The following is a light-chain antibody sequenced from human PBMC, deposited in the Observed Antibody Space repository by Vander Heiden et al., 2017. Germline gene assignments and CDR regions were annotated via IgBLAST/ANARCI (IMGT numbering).Light chain of an antibody. CDR3: QVWDTNTVL. CDR2: RDS. Sequence: SNDLTQPLSVSVALGQTATISCWGNNIGSKFVHWYQLRPGQAPVLVIARDSVRPSGIPERFSGSDSGKTATLTISRAQAGDEAVYYCQVWDTNTVLFGGGTKLTVL. V-gene: IGLV3-9*01. CDR1: NIGSKF. J-gene: IGLJ2*01.